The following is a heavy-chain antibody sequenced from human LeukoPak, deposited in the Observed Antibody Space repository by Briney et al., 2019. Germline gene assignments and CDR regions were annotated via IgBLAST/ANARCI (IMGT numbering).Heavy chain of an antibody. J-gene: IGHJ6*03. V-gene: IGHV4-59*01. CDR2: IYSSGST. D-gene: IGHD3-10*01. Sequence: SETLSLTCNVSGGSIRGYCWSWIRQPPGKGLEWIGYIYSSGSTNYNPSLKSRVTMSVGTSKNQFSLKVSSVTAADTAVYYCARVFDSGSQAYFYYMDVWGKGTTVTISS. CDR1: GGSIRGYC. CDR3: ARVFDSGSQAYFYYMDV.